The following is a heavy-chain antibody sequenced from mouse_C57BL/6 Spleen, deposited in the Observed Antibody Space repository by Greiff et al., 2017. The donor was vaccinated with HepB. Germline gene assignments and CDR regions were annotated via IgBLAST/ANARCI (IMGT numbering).Heavy chain of an antibody. J-gene: IGHJ1*03. CDR2: IWSGGST. V-gene: IGHV2-2*01. Sequence: VQWVESGPGLVQPSQSLSITCTVSGFSLTSYGVHWVRQSPGKGLEWLGVIWSGGSTDYNAAFISRLSISKDNSKSQVFFKMNSLQADDTAIYYCARSPRLYGSSPWYFDVWGTGTTVTVSS. D-gene: IGHD1-1*01. CDR1: GFSLTSYG. CDR3: ARSPRLYGSSPWYFDV.